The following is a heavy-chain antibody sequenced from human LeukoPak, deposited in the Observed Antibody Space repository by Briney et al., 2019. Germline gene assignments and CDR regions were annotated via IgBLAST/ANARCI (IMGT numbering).Heavy chain of an antibody. CDR2: IYYSGST. CDR1: GGSISTYY. V-gene: IGHV4-59*01. Sequence: SETLSLTCTVSGGSISTYYWSWIRQPPGMGLEWIGYIYYSGSTNYSPSLKSRVTISVDTSKNQFSLKLNSVTAADTAVYYCARGLRSYDNSGYYWFDPWGQGTLVTVSS. CDR3: ARGLRSYDNSGYYWFDP. J-gene: IGHJ5*02. D-gene: IGHD3-22*01.